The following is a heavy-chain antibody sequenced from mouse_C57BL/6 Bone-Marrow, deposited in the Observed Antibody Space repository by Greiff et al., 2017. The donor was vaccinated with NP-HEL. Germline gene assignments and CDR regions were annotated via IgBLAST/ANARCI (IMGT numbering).Heavy chain of an antibody. CDR1: GYTFTDYY. J-gene: IGHJ3*01. CDR3: ARQLGAWFAY. CDR2: INPYNGGT. V-gene: IGHV1-19*01. Sequence: EVQLQQSGPVLVKPGASVKMSCKASGYTFTDYYMNWVKQSHGKSLEWIGVINPYNGGTSYNQKLKGKATLTVDKSSSTAYMELNSLTSEDSAVYYCARQLGAWFAYWGQGTLVTVSA. D-gene: IGHD4-1*02.